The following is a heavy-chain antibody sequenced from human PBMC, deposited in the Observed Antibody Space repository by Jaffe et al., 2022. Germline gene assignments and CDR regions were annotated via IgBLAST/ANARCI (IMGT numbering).Heavy chain of an antibody. D-gene: IGHD6-6*01. J-gene: IGHJ6*03. CDR1: GGSISSSSYS. Sequence: QLQLQESGPGLVKPSETLSLTCTVSGGSISSSSYSWGWIRQPPGKGLEWIGIIYYSGSTYYNPSLKSRVTISVDTSKNQFSLKLSSVTAADTAVYYCARLDGGSSSDYYYYYYMDVWGKGTTVTVSS. CDR2: IYYSGST. CDR3: ARLDGGSSSDYYYYYYMDV. V-gene: IGHV4-39*01.